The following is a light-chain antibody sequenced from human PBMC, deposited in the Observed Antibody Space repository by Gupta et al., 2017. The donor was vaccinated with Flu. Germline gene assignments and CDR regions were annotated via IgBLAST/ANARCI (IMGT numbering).Light chain of an antibody. CDR2: TAS. J-gene: IGKJ4*01. V-gene: IGKV1-5*03. CDR3: QQANVAPLT. CDR1: QSISNW. Sequence: DMQMTQSLSTLSASVGDRVTITCRASQSISNWLAWYQQKPGKAPKLLIYTASRLECGVPSRFSGSGSGTEFTLTIRSLQPDDFATYYCQQANVAPLTFGGGTKVEIK.